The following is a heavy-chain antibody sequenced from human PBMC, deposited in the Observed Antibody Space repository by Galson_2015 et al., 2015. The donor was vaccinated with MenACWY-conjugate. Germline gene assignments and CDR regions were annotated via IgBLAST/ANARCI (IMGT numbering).Heavy chain of an antibody. V-gene: IGHV4-59*01. CDR2: MYYSGSA. J-gene: IGHJ4*02. D-gene: IGHD3-3*02. CDR1: GGSINSYY. Sequence: ETLSLTCPVSGGSINSYYWSWIRPPPGKGLEWIGYMYYSGSANYNPSLKSRVTISVDTSKNQFSLTMTSVTAADTAVYYCARGVNLASMAGYWGQGTLVTVSS. CDR3: ARGVNLASMAGY.